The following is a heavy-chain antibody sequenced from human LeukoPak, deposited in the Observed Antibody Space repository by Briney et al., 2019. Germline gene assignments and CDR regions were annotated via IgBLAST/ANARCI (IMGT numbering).Heavy chain of an antibody. V-gene: IGHV3-74*01. D-gene: IGHD4-17*01. CDR3: ARPKTTVTTNDAFDI. CDR1: GFNFNTYW. Sequence: GGSLRLSCTVSGFNFNTYWMHWVRQAPGKGLVWVSRMNNDGRVITYADSVKGRFTISRDNAKNTLYLQMNSLRAEDTAVYYCARPKTTVTTNDAFDIWGQGTMVTVSS. CDR2: MNNDGRVI. J-gene: IGHJ3*02.